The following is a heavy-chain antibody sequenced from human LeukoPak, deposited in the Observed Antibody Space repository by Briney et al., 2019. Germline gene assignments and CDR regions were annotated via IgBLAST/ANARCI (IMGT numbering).Heavy chain of an antibody. Sequence: GGSLRLSCAASGFTVSSNYMSWVRQAPGKGLEWVSVIYSGGSTYYADSVKGRFTISRDNSKNTLYLQMNSLRAEDTAVYYCARDKMYSSSWYYYYYYYMDVWGKGTTATVSS. CDR3: ARDKMYSSSWYYYYYYYMDV. J-gene: IGHJ6*03. CDR1: GFTVSSNY. V-gene: IGHV3-66*02. CDR2: IYSGGST. D-gene: IGHD6-13*01.